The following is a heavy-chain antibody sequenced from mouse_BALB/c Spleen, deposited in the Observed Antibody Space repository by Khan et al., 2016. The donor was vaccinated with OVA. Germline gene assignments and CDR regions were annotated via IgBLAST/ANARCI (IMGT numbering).Heavy chain of an antibody. J-gene: IGHJ4*01. CDR1: GFSLTSYG. Sequence: QVQLKQSGPGLVAPSQSLSITCTVSGFSLTSYGVHWVRQPPGKGLEWLVVIWSDGSTTYNSTLKSRLSISKDNSKSQVFLKMNSLQTDDTAMYYCARPSSFSYAMDYWGQGTSVTVSS. CDR3: ARPSSFSYAMDY. CDR2: IWSDGST. V-gene: IGHV2-6*02. D-gene: IGHD1-1*01.